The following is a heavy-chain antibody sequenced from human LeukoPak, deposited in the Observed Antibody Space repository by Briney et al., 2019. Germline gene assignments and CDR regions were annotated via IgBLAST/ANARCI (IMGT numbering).Heavy chain of an antibody. Sequence: QPGGSLRLSCAASGFTFDDYTMHWVRQAPGKGLEWASLISWDGGSTYYADSVKGRFTISRDNSKNSLYLQMNSLRTEDTALYYCAKDTTMIVVEGGGFDYWGQGTLVTVSS. CDR1: GFTFDDYT. D-gene: IGHD3-22*01. CDR2: ISWDGGST. CDR3: AKDTTMIVVEGGGFDY. V-gene: IGHV3-43*01. J-gene: IGHJ4*02.